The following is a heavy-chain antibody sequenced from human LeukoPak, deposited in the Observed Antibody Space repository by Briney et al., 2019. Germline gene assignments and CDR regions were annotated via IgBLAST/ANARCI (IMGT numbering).Heavy chain of an antibody. J-gene: IGHJ5*02. D-gene: IGHD6-13*01. CDR1: GGSISSYY. Sequence: ETLSLTCTVSGGSISSYYWGWIRQPAGEGLEWIGHTYTNGNTNYNPSLKSRVTMSVDTSKNQFSLNVNSVTAADTAVYYCARLYSSRRGEGFGPWGQGTLVTVSS. V-gene: IGHV4-4*07. CDR2: TYTNGNT. CDR3: ARLYSSRRGEGFGP.